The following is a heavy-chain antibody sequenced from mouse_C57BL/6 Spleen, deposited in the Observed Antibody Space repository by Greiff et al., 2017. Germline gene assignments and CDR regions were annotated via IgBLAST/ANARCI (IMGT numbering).Heavy chain of an antibody. CDR1: GYTFTSYW. CDR2: INPSSGYT. Sequence: QVQLKQSGAELAKPGASVKLSCKASGYTFTSYWMHWVKQRPGQGLEWIGYINPSSGYTKYNQKFKDKATLTADKSSSTAYMQLRSLTYEDSAVYYCAREGVKGQYYGSSGYFDVWGTGTTVTVSS. J-gene: IGHJ1*03. V-gene: IGHV1-7*01. CDR3: AREGVKGQYYGSSGYFDV. D-gene: IGHD1-1*01.